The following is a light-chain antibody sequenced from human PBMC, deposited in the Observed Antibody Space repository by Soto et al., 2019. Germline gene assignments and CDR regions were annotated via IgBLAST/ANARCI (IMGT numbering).Light chain of an antibody. Sequence: EIFSTYFSAGLCLSPVERANLSCNASQSVSSYLAWYKQKPGQAPRILIYDSSNRATGIKARFSGSGSGTDFTLTISSIEPEDFAVYYCKQRSNWLWTFGQGTTVDIK. CDR3: KQRSNWLWT. V-gene: IGKV3-11*01. CDR2: DSS. J-gene: IGKJ1*01. CDR1: QSVSSY.